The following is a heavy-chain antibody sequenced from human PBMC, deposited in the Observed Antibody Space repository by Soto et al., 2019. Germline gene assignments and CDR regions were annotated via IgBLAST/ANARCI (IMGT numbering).Heavy chain of an antibody. CDR1: GDSIGTYY. D-gene: IGHD3-16*01. V-gene: IGHV4-59*01. Sequence: SETLSLTCSVSGDSIGTYYWSWVRQPPGKGLEWLGFVHYSGSTQYSPSLKGRVTISVDMSKNQLSLKLRSVTAADTAVYYCARESEGGDLHDWFDPWGQGTLVTVSS. J-gene: IGHJ5*02. CDR2: VHYSGST. CDR3: ARESEGGDLHDWFDP.